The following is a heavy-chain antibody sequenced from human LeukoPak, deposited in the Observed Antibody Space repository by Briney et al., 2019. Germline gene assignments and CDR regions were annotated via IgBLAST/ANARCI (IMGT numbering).Heavy chain of an antibody. J-gene: IGHJ2*01. CDR3: ARVLTTWGNWYFDL. CDR1: GASLSSDY. Sequence: SETLSLTCTVSGASLSSDYWSWIRLPPGKELEWIGYIYTSGTTSYNPSLKSRVTMSVDMSKNHVSLNLPSVTAADRAVYYCARVLTTWGNWYFDLWGRGTLVTVSS. V-gene: IGHV4-4*09. D-gene: IGHD7-27*01. CDR2: IYTSGTT.